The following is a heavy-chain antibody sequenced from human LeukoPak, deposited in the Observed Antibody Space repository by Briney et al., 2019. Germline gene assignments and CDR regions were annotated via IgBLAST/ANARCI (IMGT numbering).Heavy chain of an antibody. D-gene: IGHD6-13*01. CDR1: GGSFSGYY. Sequence: SETLSLTCAVYGGSFSGYYWSWIRQPPGKGLEWIGEINHSGSTNYNPSLKSRVTISVDTSKNQFSLKLSFVTAADTAVYYCARGRSSWYGAYYFDYWGQGTLVTVSS. V-gene: IGHV4-34*01. J-gene: IGHJ4*02. CDR3: ARGRSSWYGAYYFDY. CDR2: INHSGST.